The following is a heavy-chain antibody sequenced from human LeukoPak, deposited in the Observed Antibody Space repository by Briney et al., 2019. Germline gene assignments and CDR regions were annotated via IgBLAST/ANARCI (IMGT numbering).Heavy chain of an antibody. Sequence: GGSLRLSCAASGFSFSSYTMNWVRQAPGKGLGWVSAISGSGGSTYYADSVKGRFTISRDNSKNTLYLQMNSLRAEDTAVYYCAKGRYDFWPWGQGTLVTVSS. V-gene: IGHV3-23*01. D-gene: IGHD3-3*01. CDR3: AKGRYDFWP. J-gene: IGHJ5*02. CDR2: ISGSGGST. CDR1: GFSFSSYT.